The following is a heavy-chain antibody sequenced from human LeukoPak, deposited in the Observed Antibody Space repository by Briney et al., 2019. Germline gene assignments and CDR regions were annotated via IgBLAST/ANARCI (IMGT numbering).Heavy chain of an antibody. CDR2: IYHSGST. CDR1: GGSISSSNW. D-gene: IGHD3-10*01. J-gene: IGHJ4*02. Sequence: PSETLSLTCAVSGGSISSSNWWSWVRQPPGKGLEWIGEIYHSGSTNYNPSLKSRVTISVDKSKNQFSLKLSSATAADTAVYYCARAPLGDYYGSGSVIDYWGQGTLVTVSS. CDR3: ARAPLGDYYGSGSVIDY. V-gene: IGHV4-4*02.